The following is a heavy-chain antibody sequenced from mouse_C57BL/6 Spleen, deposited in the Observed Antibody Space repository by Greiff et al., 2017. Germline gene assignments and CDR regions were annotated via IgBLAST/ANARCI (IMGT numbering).Heavy chain of an antibody. CDR1: GYAFSSSW. V-gene: IGHV1-82*01. D-gene: IGHD1-1*01. CDR2: IYPGDGDT. CDR3: ARNHYGSPFDY. J-gene: IGHJ2*01. Sequence: VQLQQSGPELVKPGASVKISCKASGYAFSSSWMNWVKQRPGKGLEWIGRIYPGDGDTNYNGKFKGKATLTADKSSSTAYMQLSSLTSEDSAVYFCARNHYGSPFDYWGQGTTLTVSS.